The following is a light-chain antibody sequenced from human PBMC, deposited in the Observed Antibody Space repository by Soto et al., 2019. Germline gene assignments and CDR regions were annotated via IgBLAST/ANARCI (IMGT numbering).Light chain of an antibody. CDR3: LQHHSYPWT. V-gene: IGKV1-17*01. J-gene: IGKJ1*01. CDR2: GAS. CDR1: QDIGSD. Sequence: DIQMTQSPSSLSASVGDRVTITCRASQDIGSDLGWYHQTPGKAPRRLIYGASNLQSGVPSRFGGSGSGTDFSLTISSVQPEDFATYYCLQHHSYPWTFGQGTKVDIK.